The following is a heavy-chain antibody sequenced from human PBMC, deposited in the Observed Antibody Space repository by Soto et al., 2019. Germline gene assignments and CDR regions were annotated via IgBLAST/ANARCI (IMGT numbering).Heavy chain of an antibody. V-gene: IGHV1-69*13. J-gene: IGHJ4*02. CDR1: GGTFSSYA. Sequence: SVKVSCKASGGTFSSYAISLVRQAPGQGLEWMGGIIPIFGTANYAQKFQGRVTITADESTSTAYMELSSLRSEDTAVYYCASPTYYYDSSGYWYYFDYWGQGTLVTVSS. D-gene: IGHD3-22*01. CDR3: ASPTYYYDSSGYWYYFDY. CDR2: IIPIFGTA.